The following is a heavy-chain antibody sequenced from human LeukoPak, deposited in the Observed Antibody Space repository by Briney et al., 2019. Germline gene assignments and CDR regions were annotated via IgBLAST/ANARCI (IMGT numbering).Heavy chain of an antibody. Sequence: SETLSLTCTVSGGSISSYYWSWIRQPPGKRLEWIGYISYSGSTNYNPSLKSRVTISVDTSKNQFSLRLSSVTAADTAVYYCAREESDWFDPWGQGTLVTVSS. J-gene: IGHJ5*02. CDR1: GGSISSYY. CDR3: AREESDWFDP. CDR2: ISYSGST. V-gene: IGHV4-59*01.